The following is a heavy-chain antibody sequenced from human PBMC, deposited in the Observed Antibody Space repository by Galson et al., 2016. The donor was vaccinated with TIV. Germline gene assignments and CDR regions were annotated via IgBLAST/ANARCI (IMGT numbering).Heavy chain of an antibody. V-gene: IGHV2-70*20. Sequence: PALVKPTQTLTLTCTFSGFSLTTSAMSVNWVRQPPGKALEWLGLIDGDDDKSYSTSLKTRLTISKDTSKNQVVLMMTNVDPVDTATYYCARMKVDYFDTSVRGPIYYGMDVWGQGTTVTVSS. CDR3: ARMKVDYFDTSVRGPIYYGMDV. CDR1: GFSLTTSAMS. J-gene: IGHJ6*02. D-gene: IGHD3-22*01. CDR2: IDGDDDK.